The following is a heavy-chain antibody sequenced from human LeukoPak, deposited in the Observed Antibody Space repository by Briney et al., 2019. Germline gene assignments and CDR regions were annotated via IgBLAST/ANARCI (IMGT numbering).Heavy chain of an antibody. D-gene: IGHD3-16*01. CDR1: GFTFSHYW. V-gene: IGHV3-74*01. CDR3: ARAADYRIDQ. Sequence: GGSLRLSCAASGFTFSHYWMYWVRQGPGTGLVWVSGIYIDGSFTNYADSVEGRFTISRDNAKNTVYLQMNSLRAEDTAVYYCARAADYRIDQWGQGTLVTVSS. J-gene: IGHJ4*02. CDR2: IYIDGSFT.